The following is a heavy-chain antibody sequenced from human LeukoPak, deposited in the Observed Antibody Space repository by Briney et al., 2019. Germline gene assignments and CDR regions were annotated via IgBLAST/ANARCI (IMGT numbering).Heavy chain of an antibody. V-gene: IGHV3-11*01. D-gene: IGHD3/OR15-3a*01. CDR3: ARRRDFIDY. CDR1: GFTLSDYF. Sequence: GGSLRLSCAASGFTLSDYFMGWIRQAPGKGLEWVSYSSSSGSTIYYADSVKGRFAISRDNAKNSLYLQMNSLRAEDTAVYYCARRRDFIDYWGQGTLVAVSS. CDR2: SSSSGSTI. J-gene: IGHJ4*02.